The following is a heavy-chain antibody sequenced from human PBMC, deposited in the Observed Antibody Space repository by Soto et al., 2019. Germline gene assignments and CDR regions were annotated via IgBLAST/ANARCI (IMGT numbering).Heavy chain of an antibody. D-gene: IGHD3-16*02. CDR2: IYYSGST. CDR1: GGSISSYY. CDR3: ARASIMITFGGVIVREMGAFDI. J-gene: IGHJ3*02. V-gene: IGHV4-59*01. Sequence: QVQLQESGPGLVKPSETLSLTCTVSGGSISSYYWSWIRQPPGKGLEWIGYIYYSGSTNYNPSLMSRVNISVDTSKNQFSLKLSSVTAADTAVYYCARASIMITFGGVIVREMGAFDIWGQGTMVTVSS.